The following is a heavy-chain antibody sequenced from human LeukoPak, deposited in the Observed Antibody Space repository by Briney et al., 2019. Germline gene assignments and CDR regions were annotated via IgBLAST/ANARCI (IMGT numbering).Heavy chain of an antibody. J-gene: IGHJ4*02. V-gene: IGHV4-39*07. D-gene: IGHD5-12*01. CDR1: GGSISSSSYY. CDR2: IYYSGST. Sequence: SETLSLTCTVSGGSISSSSYYWGWIRQPPGKGLEWIGSIYYSGSTYYNPSLKSRATISVDTSKNQFSLRLISVTAADTAVYYCASQWLRLAPFDYWGQGTLVTVSS. CDR3: ASQWLRLAPFDY.